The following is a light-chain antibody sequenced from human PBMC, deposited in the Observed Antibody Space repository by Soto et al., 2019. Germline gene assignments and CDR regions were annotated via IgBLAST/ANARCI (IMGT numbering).Light chain of an antibody. CDR3: QQSYSTPWT. Sequence: DIQMTQSRSSLSASVGDRVTITCRASQSISSYLNWYQQKPGKAPKLLIYAASSLQSGVPSRFSGSGSGTDFTLTISSPQPEDFATYYCQQSYSTPWTFGQGTKV. J-gene: IGKJ1*01. CDR1: QSISSY. V-gene: IGKV1-39*01. CDR2: AAS.